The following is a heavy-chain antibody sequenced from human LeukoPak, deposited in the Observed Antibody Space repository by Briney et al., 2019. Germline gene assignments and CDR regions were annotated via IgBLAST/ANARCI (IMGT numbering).Heavy chain of an antibody. V-gene: IGHV4-34*01. CDR1: GGSFSGYY. CDR3: ARGNNWFDP. Sequence: SETLSLTCAAYGGSFSGYYWSWIRQPPGKGLEWIGEINHSGSTNYNPSLKSRVTISVDTSKNQFSLKLSSVTAADTAVYYCARGNNWFDPWGQGTLVTVSS. CDR2: INHSGST. J-gene: IGHJ5*02.